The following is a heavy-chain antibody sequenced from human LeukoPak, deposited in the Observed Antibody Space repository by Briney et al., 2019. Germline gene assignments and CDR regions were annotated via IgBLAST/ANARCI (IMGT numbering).Heavy chain of an antibody. CDR1: GGPLNRFY. D-gene: IGHD5-18*01. V-gene: IGHV4-4*07. CDR3: ARDSPDGYTSGHYFYYLDV. CDR2: IHSGGTT. J-gene: IGHJ6*03. Sequence: SETLSLTCTVSGGPLNRFYWAWIRQPAGRGLEWIGRIHSGGTTNYNPSLESRLTFSLDTSQNHFSLKLNSVTAADTAVYYCARDSPDGYTSGHYFYYLDVWSKGTTVTVSS.